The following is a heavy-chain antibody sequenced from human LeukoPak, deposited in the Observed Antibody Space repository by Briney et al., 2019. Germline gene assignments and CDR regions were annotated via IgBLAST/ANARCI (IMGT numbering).Heavy chain of an antibody. V-gene: IGHV3-21*06. CDR1: GFTFSSYS. J-gene: IGHJ4*02. D-gene: IGHD3-22*01. CDR3: ARDRHSSGCLDY. CDR2: ISSDTSYI. Sequence: GGSLRLSCAASGFTFSSYSMNWVRQAPGEGLEWVSSISSDTSYIYYADSVKGRFTISRDNAKNSLYLQMSSLRAEDTAVYYCARDRHSSGCLDYWGQGTLVTVSS.